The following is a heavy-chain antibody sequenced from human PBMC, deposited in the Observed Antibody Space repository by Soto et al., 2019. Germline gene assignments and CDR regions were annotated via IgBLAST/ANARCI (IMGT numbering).Heavy chain of an antibody. CDR1: GFTFSSYG. V-gene: IGHV3-30*18. CDR2: ISYDGSNK. J-gene: IGHJ4*02. CDR3: AKGLRYFDWLTFDY. D-gene: IGHD3-9*01. Sequence: GSLRLSCAASGFTFSSYGMHWVRQAPGKGLEWVAVISYDGSNKYYADSVKGRFTISRDNSKNTLYLQMNSLRAEDTAVYYCAKGLRYFDWLTFDYWGQGTLVTVSS.